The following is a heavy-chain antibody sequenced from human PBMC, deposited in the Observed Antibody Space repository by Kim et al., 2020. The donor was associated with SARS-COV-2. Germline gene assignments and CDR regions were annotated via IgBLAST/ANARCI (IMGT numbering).Heavy chain of an antibody. CDR3: ARDPYQDGNDYYFGAFDI. J-gene: IGHJ3*02. V-gene: IGHV3-21*06. Sequence: KGRFTISRDNAKNLLYLQMKSLTVEDTAVYYCARDPYQDGNDYYFGAFDIWGQGTTVIVSS. D-gene: IGHD3-22*01.